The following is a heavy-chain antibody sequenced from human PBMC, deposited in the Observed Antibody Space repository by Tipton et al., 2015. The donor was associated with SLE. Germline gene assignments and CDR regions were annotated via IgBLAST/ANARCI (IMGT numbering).Heavy chain of an antibody. CDR1: GGTFSSYA. V-gene: IGHV1-69*01. D-gene: IGHD3-3*01. Sequence: QVQLVQSGAEVKKPGSSVKVSCKASGGTFSSYAISWVRQAPGQGLEWMGGIIPILGIANYAQKFQGRVTITTDESTSTAYMELSSLRSEDTAVYYCARSGKGPFGVVPRPFDYWGQGTLVTVSS. J-gene: IGHJ4*02. CDR2: IIPILGIA. CDR3: ARSGKGPFGVVPRPFDY.